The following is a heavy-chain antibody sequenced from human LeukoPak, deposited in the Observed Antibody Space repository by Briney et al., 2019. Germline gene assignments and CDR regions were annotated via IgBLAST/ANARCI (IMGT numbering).Heavy chain of an antibody. CDR1: GYTLTELS. Sequence: ASVKVSCKVSGYTLTELSMHWVRQAPGEGLEWMGGFDPEDGETIYAQKFQGRVTMTEDTSTDTAYMELSSLRSEDTAVYYCATDQKIFGVVGNYDAFDIWGQGTMVTVSS. J-gene: IGHJ3*02. D-gene: IGHD3-3*01. CDR2: FDPEDGET. CDR3: ATDQKIFGVVGNYDAFDI. V-gene: IGHV1-24*01.